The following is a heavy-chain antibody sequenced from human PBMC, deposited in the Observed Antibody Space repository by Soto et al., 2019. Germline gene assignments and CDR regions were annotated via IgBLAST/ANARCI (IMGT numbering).Heavy chain of an antibody. D-gene: IGHD4-17*01. CDR3: ARRSNGDYCDYYYYYRDV. CDR2: ISGSGGST. CDR1: GFTFSSYA. J-gene: IGHJ6*03. V-gene: IGHV3-23*01. Sequence: GGSLRLSCAASGFTFSSYAMSWVRQAPGKGLEWVSAISGSGGSTYYADSVKGRFTISRDNSKNTLYLQMNSLRAEDTAVYYCARRSNGDYCDYYYYYRDVWGKGTTVTVSS.